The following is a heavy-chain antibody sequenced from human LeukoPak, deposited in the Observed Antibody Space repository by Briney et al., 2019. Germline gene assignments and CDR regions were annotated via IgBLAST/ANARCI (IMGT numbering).Heavy chain of an antibody. CDR1: GGSISSYY. CDR3: AADYDSTGYIDY. CDR2: ISYSGST. J-gene: IGHJ4*02. V-gene: IGHV4-59*01. D-gene: IGHD3-22*01. Sequence: SETLSLTCTVSGGSISSYYWSWIRQPPGKGLVWIGYISYSGSTIYNPSLKSRVTISLDTSKNQFSLELTSATAADTAVYYCAADYDSTGYIDYWGQGTLVTVSS.